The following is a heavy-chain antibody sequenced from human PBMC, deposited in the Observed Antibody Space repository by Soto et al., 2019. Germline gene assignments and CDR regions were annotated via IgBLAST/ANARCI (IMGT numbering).Heavy chain of an antibody. V-gene: IGHV4-31*03. J-gene: IGHJ5*02. CDR2: IYDSGST. CDR3: AREEGGGYDHRWFDP. D-gene: IGHD5-12*01. CDR1: GGSISSSGYY. Sequence: QVQLQESGPGLVKPSQTLSLTCTVSGGSISSSGYYWSWLRQHPGKGLEWIGYIYDSGSTYYNPSLKSRVTISVETSKNQFSLKLSSVIAADTAVYYCAREEGGGYDHRWFDPWGQGTLVTVSS.